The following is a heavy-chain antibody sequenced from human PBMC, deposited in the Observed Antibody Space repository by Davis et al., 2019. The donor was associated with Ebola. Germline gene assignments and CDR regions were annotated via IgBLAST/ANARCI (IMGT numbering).Heavy chain of an antibody. V-gene: IGHV3-21*04. D-gene: IGHD6-13*01. Sequence: GGSLRLSCAASGFTFSSYSMNWVRQAPGKGLEWVSSISSSSSYIYYADSVKGRFTISRDNAKNSLYLQMNSLRAEDTAVYYCARVIGQQDWYFDLWGRGTQVTVSS. CDR2: ISSSSSYI. J-gene: IGHJ2*01. CDR1: GFTFSSYS. CDR3: ARVIGQQDWYFDL.